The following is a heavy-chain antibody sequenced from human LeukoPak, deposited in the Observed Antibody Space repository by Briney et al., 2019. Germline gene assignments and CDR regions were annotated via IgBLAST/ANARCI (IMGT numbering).Heavy chain of an antibody. Sequence: RPGGSLRLSCAASGFTFGDYGLSWVRQAPGKGLEWVSGINWNGGSTGYADSVKGRFAISRDNAKNSVDLQMHSLRAEDTALYYCARQLQLRYFDWSPWDVWGQGTTVTVSS. CDR3: ARQLQLRYFDWSPWDV. V-gene: IGHV3-20*04. CDR2: INWNGGST. CDR1: GFTFGDYG. D-gene: IGHD3-9*01. J-gene: IGHJ6*02.